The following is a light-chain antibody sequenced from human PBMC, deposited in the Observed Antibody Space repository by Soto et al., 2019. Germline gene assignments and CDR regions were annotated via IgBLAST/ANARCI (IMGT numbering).Light chain of an antibody. J-gene: IGLJ2*01. V-gene: IGLV3-21*04. CDR2: LDS. CDR3: QVWDITSDHPVV. CDR1: NIETKS. Sequence: SYELTQTPSVSAAPGTTATITCGGNNIETKSVHWYQQKPGLAPVLVISLDSDRPSGIPDRFSGSNSGDTATLTIRRVEAGDEADYYCQVWDITSDHPVVFGGGTKLTVL.